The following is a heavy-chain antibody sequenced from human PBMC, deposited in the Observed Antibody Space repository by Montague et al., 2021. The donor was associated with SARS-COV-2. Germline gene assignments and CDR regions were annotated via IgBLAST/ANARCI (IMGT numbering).Heavy chain of an antibody. D-gene: IGHD4-11*01. V-gene: IGHV3-23*01. CDR2: ISGSGGNT. CDR1: GFTFSSYA. CDR3: AKDTGRRNYFDY. Sequence: SLRLSCAASGFTFSSYAMSWVRQAPGKGLEWVSAISGSGGNTYCADSVKGRFTISRDNSKNTLYVQMSRLRAEDTAVYYCAKDTGRRNYFDYWGQGTLVTVSS. J-gene: IGHJ4*02.